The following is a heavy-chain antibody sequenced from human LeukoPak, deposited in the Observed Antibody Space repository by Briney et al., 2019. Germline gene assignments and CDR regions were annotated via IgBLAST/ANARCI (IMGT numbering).Heavy chain of an antibody. CDR3: ASGGVVRGSNFRRYYFDY. Sequence: GSLRLSCAASGFSFSRYWMSWIRQPPGKGLEWIGNIYYTGNTYYNSSLKSRVTISLDTSKNQFSLKLSSVTAADTAVYYCASGGVVRGSNFRRYYFDYWGQGTLVTVSS. J-gene: IGHJ4*02. CDR2: IYYTGNT. CDR1: GFSFSRYW. V-gene: IGHV4-39*07. D-gene: IGHD3-10*01.